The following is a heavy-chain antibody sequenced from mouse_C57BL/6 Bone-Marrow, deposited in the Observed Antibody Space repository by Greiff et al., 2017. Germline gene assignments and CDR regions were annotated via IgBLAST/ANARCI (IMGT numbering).Heavy chain of an antibody. J-gene: IGHJ2*01. CDR3: ARGRRWERGDFDY. CDR2: INPGSGGT. Sequence: QVQLQQSGAELVRPGTSVKVSCKASGYAFTNYLIEWVKQRPGQGLEWIGVINPGSGGTNYNEKFKGKATLTADKSSSTAYLQRSSLTSEDSAVYFCARGRRWERGDFDYWGQGTTLTVSS. V-gene: IGHV1-54*01. CDR1: GYAFTNYL. D-gene: IGHD4-1*01.